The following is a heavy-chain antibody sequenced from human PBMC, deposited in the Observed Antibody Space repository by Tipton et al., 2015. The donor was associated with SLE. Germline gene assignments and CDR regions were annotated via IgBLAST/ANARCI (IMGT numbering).Heavy chain of an antibody. V-gene: IGHV4-61*08. Sequence: TLSLTCTVSGGSISSGGYYWSWIRQHPGKGLEWIGYIYYSGSTNYNPSLKSRVTISVDTSKNQFSLKLSSVTAADTAVYYCARERNWGIVRAFDIWGQGTMVTVSS. CDR3: ARERNWGIVRAFDI. CDR1: GGSISSGGYY. D-gene: IGHD7-27*01. CDR2: IYYSGST. J-gene: IGHJ3*02.